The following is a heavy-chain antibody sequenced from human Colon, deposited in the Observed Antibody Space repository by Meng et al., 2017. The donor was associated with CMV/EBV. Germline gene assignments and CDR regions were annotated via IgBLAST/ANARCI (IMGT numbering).Heavy chain of an antibody. J-gene: IGHJ4*02. CDR3: ARGKNYYDSSGYRKGLDY. CDR2: INPNSGGT. D-gene: IGHD3-22*01. Sequence: GKRGQSGAEVKKPGASVKVSCKASGYTFTDNYMHWVRQAPGQGLEWMGWINPNSGGTNYAQKFQGRVTMTRDTSISTAYMELSRLRSDDTAVYYCARGKNYYDSSGYRKGLDYWGQGTLVTVSS. V-gene: IGHV1-2*02. CDR1: GYTFTDNY.